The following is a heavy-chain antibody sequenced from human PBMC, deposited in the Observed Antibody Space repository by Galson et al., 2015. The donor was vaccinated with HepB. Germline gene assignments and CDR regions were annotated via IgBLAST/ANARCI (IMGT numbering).Heavy chain of an antibody. CDR3: ARGHRGDRYYYYGMDV. Sequence: SLRLSCAASGFTFSSYGMHWVRQAPGKGLEWVAVIWYDGSNKYYADSVKGRFTISRDNSKNTLYLQMNSLRAEDTAVYYCARGHRGDRYYYYGMDVWGQGTTVTVSS. J-gene: IGHJ6*02. D-gene: IGHD3-16*01. CDR1: GFTFSSYG. V-gene: IGHV3-33*08. CDR2: IWYDGSNK.